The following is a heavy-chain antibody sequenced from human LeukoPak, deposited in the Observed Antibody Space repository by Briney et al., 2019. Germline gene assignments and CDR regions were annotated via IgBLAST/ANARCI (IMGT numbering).Heavy chain of an antibody. V-gene: IGHV1-69*01. Sequence: ASVKVSCKASGGTFSSYAISWVRQAPGQGLEWMGGIIPIFGTANYAQKFQGRVTITADESTSTDYMELSSLGSEDTAVYYCAREDSSSWFLDYWGQGTMVTVSS. J-gene: IGHJ4*02. CDR3: AREDSSSWFLDY. CDR2: IIPIFGTA. D-gene: IGHD6-13*01. CDR1: GGTFSSYA.